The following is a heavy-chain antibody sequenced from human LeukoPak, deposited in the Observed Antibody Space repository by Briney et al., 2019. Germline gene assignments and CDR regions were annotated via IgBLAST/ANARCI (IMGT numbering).Heavy chain of an antibody. CDR2: INPNSGGT. CDR1: GYTFTDYY. Sequence: ASVKVSCKASGYTFTDYYMHWVRQAPGQGLEWMGWINPNSGGTNYAQKFQDRVTMTRDTSISTAYMELSRLRSDDTAVYYCARAIAGAGSKGYFDYWGQGTLVTVSS. CDR3: ARAIAGAGSKGYFDY. D-gene: IGHD6-13*01. V-gene: IGHV1-2*02. J-gene: IGHJ4*02.